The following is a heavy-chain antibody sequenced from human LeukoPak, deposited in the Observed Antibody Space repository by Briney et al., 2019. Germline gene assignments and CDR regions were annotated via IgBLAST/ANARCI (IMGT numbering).Heavy chain of an antibody. J-gene: IGHJ4*02. V-gene: IGHV1-2*02. Sequence: ASVKVSCKASGYTFTAYYIHWVRQAPGQGLEWMGWIDSKNGDTKYAQKFQSRLTITRDTSIGIAYMELRSLISDDTAVYYCASEAYCSGGRCSVQGVGSWGQGTPVTVSS. CDR3: ASEAYCSGGRCSVQGVGS. D-gene: IGHD2-15*01. CDR2: IDSKNGDT. CDR1: GYTFTAYY.